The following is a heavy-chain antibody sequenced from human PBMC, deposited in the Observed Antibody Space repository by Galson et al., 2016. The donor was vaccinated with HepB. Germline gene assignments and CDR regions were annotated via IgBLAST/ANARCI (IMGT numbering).Heavy chain of an antibody. J-gene: IGHJ4*02. CDR3: ARGMGHWSFVY. CDR1: GFTVSNNY. V-gene: IGHV3-53*01. D-gene: IGHD5-24*01. CDR2: IYSGGST. Sequence: SLRLSCAASGFTVSNNYMTWVRQAPGKGLEWVSLIYSGGSTYYADSVKGRFTISRDNSKNTLYLQMNGLRAEDTAVYYCARGMGHWSFVYWGQGTLVTVSS.